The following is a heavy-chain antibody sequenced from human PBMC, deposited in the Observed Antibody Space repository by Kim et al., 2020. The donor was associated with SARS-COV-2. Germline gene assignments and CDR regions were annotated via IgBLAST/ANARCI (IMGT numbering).Heavy chain of an antibody. CDR3: ARAVAGSGSQIDY. J-gene: IGHJ4*02. V-gene: IGHV3-53*01. Sequence: YADSVKGRFTISRDNSKNTLYLQMNSLRAEDTAVYYCARAVAGSGSQIDYWGQGTLVTVSS. D-gene: IGHD3-10*01.